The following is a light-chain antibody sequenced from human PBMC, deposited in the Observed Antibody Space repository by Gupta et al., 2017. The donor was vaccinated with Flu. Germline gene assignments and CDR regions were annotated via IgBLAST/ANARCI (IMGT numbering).Light chain of an antibody. CDR3: SAGTSSTTLV. CDR1: SSDIGSYKY. V-gene: IGLV2-14*01. Sequence: QSALPQPASVPGSPGQSITISCTGTSSDIGSYKYVSWYQQHPGKAPQLLLYEVTKRPAGVATRFSGSKSGDTASLTISGRQAEDEADYYCSAGTSSTTLVFGGGTRLTVL. CDR2: EVT. J-gene: IGLJ2*01.